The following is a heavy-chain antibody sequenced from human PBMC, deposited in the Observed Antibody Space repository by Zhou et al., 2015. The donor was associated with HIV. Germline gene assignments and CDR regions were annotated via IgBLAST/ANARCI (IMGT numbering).Heavy chain of an antibody. CDR3: ARDATFYYGSGSLRYSPGF. J-gene: IGHJ4*02. CDR2: IDPSGGGT. D-gene: IGHD3-10*01. CDR1: GYDFTKFY. Sequence: QVHLVQSGAEVKKPGASVNISCGTSGYDFTKFYIHWVRQAPGQGLVWIGIIDPSGGGTRFAEEFQGRVTMTRDTSTSTVSMVVSSLTSEDTAVYFCARDATFYYGSGSLRYSPGFWGQGTLVIVSS. V-gene: IGHV1-46*01.